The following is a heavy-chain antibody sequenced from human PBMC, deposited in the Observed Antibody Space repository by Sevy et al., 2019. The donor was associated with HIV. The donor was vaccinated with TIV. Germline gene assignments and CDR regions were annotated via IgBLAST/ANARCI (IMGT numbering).Heavy chain of an antibody. CDR1: GFTFSSYA. CDR2: IWFDGSKK. Sequence: GGSLRLSCVASGFTFSSYAMHWVRQAPGKGLEWVVVIWFDGSKKYYAYSVKGRFTISRDDSKNTLYLQMNNLRAEDTALYYCARVGIWGALPLGLGYFDYWGQGALVTVSS. J-gene: IGHJ4*02. CDR3: ARVGIWGALPLGLGYFDY. D-gene: IGHD3-16*01. V-gene: IGHV3-33*01.